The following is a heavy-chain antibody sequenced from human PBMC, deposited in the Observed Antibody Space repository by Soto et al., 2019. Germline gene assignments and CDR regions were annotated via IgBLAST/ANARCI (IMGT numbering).Heavy chain of an antibody. CDR2: ISYDGSNK. J-gene: IGHJ4*02. CDR3: AIVALTLIAYYYDSSGPFDY. CDR1: GFTFSSYG. Sequence: GGSLRLSCAASGFTFSSYGMHWVRQAPGKGLEWVAVISYDGSNKYYADSVKGRFTISRDNSKNTLDLQMNSVRAEDTDGYYCAIVALTLIAYYYDSSGPFDYWGQGTLVTVSS. V-gene: IGHV3-30*03. D-gene: IGHD3-22*01.